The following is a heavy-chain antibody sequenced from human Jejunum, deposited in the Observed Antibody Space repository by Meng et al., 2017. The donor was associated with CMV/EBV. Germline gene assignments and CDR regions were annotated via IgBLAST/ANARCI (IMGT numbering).Heavy chain of an antibody. CDR1: GYSFTTYA. D-gene: IGHD2-15*01. V-gene: IGHV7-4-1*02. CDR3: ARPSGFCSGGHCYPDY. J-gene: IGHJ4*02. CDR2: INTDTRNP. Sequence: SGYSFTTYAMTWVRQAPGQGIEWMGWINTDTRNPTYAQGFRGRFVFSLDTSVSTAYLQINSLEAADTAVYYCARPSGFCSGGHCYPDYWGQGTLVTVSS.